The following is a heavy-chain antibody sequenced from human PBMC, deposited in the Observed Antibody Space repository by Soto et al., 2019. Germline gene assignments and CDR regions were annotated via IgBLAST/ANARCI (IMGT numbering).Heavy chain of an antibody. CDR1: GFTFSSYS. D-gene: IGHD3-10*01. Sequence: EVQLVESGGGLVKPGGSLRLSCAASGFTFSSYSMNWVRQAPGKGLEWVSSISSSSSYIYYADSVKGRFTISRDNAKNSLYRQMNSLRAEDTAVYYCASFYGSGSLPFDPWFQGTLVTVSS. V-gene: IGHV3-21*01. J-gene: IGHJ5*02. CDR2: ISSSSSYI. CDR3: ASFYGSGSLPFDP.